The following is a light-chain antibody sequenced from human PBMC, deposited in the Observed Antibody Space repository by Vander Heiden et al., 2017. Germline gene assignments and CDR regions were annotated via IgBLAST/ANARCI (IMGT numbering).Light chain of an antibody. CDR3: QQYGSSPRT. V-gene: IGKV3-20*01. J-gene: IGKJ1*01. CDR2: GAS. Sequence: EDVLTPSPGTLSLSPGERATLSCQASQSVSSSYLACYQQTPGEAPRLLIYGASSRATGIPDRFSSSGSGTDFTLTISRLEPEDFAVYYCQQYGSSPRTFGQGTKVEIK. CDR1: QSVSSSY.